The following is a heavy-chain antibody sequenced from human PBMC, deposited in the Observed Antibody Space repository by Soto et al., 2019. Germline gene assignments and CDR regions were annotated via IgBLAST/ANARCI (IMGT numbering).Heavy chain of an antibody. V-gene: IGHV1-69*10. CDR2: IIPIIGII. Sequence: VKVFCKASGYTFTSYTITWVRQAPGQGLEWMGRIIPIIGIINYAQKFQGRVTITADKFTGTAYMELTRLRSDDTAVYYCAGDPDSHYNDSHASSYPWGQGTLVNVSS. CDR1: GYTFTSYT. J-gene: IGHJ5*02. CDR3: AGDPDSHYNDSHASSYP. D-gene: IGHD3-22*01.